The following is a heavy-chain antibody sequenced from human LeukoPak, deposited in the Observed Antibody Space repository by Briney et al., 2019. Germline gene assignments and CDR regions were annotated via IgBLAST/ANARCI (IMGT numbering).Heavy chain of an antibody. CDR3: ARVIVATILQSPCFDY. CDR2: INPNSGGT. Sequence: GASVKVSCKASGYTFTGYYMHWVRQAPGQGLEWMGWINPNSGGTNYAQKFQGRVTMTRDTSISTAYMELSRLRSVDTAVYYCARVIVATILQSPCFDYWGQGTLVTVSS. J-gene: IGHJ4*02. CDR1: GYTFTGYY. D-gene: IGHD5-12*01. V-gene: IGHV1-2*02.